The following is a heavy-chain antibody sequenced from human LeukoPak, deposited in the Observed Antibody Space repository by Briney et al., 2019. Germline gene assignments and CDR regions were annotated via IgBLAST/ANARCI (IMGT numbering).Heavy chain of an antibody. CDR2: ISGSGGST. V-gene: IGHV3-23*01. CDR1: GFTFSSYA. Sequence: GGSLRLSCAASGFTFSSYAMSWVRQAPGKGLEGVSAISGSGGSTYYADSVKGRFTISRDNSKNTLYLQMNSLRAEDTAVYYCAKKEYQLLFSFYYYGMDVWGQGTTVTVSS. CDR3: AKKEYQLLFSFYYYGMDV. J-gene: IGHJ6*02. D-gene: IGHD2-2*01.